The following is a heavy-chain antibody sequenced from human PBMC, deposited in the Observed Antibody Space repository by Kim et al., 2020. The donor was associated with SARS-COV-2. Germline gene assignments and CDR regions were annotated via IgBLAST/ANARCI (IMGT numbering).Heavy chain of an antibody. J-gene: IGHJ6*02. V-gene: IGHV3-23*01. CDR2: ISGSGGST. Sequence: GGSLRLSCAASGFTFSSYAMSWVRQAPGKGLEWVSAISGSGGSTYYADSVKGRFTISRDNSKNTLYLQMNSLRAEDTAVYYCAKTTLPAAIHYYYYGMDVWGQGTTVTVSS. D-gene: IGHD2-2*02. CDR1: GFTFSSYA. CDR3: AKTTLPAAIHYYYYGMDV.